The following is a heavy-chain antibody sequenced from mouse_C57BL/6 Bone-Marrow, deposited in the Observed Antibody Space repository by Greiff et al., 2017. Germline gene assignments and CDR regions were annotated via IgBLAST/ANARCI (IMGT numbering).Heavy chain of an antibody. CDR1: GYTFTSYW. V-gene: IGHV1-74*01. J-gene: IGHJ2*01. Sequence: QVQLQQPGAELVQPGASVKVSCKASGYTFTSYWMHWVKQRPGHGLEWIGRIHPSDSDTNSNQKFKGKATLTVDKSSSTAYMQRSSLTSDDSAVYYCAMAYSNWDYFDYWGQGTTLTVSS. CDR2: IHPSDSDT. D-gene: IGHD2-5*01. CDR3: AMAYSNWDYFDY.